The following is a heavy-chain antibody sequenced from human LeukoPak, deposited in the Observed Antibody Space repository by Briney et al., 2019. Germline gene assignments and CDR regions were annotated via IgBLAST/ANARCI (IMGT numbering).Heavy chain of an antibody. Sequence: GGSLRLSCAASGFTFSDYYMSWIRQARGKGLEWVSYISSSGSTIYYADSVKGRFTISRDNAKNSLYLQMNSLRAGDTAVYYCARDYYDSSGDYFDYWGQGTLVTVSS. CDR1: GFTFSDYY. CDR2: ISSSGSTI. V-gene: IGHV3-11*04. CDR3: ARDYYDSSGDYFDY. J-gene: IGHJ4*02. D-gene: IGHD3-22*01.